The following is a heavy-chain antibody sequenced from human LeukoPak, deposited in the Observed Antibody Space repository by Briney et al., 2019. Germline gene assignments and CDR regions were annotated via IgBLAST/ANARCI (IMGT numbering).Heavy chain of an antibody. D-gene: IGHD2-8*01. V-gene: IGHV1-2*02. CDR3: ARDRYCTNGVCYLDY. J-gene: IGHJ4*02. CDR1: GYTFTGYY. CDR2: INPNSGGT. Sequence: ASVKVSCKASGYTFTGYYMHWVRQAPGQGLEWMGWINPNSGGTNYAQKFQGRVTMTRDTSISTAYMELSRLRSDDTAVYYCARDRYCTNGVCYLDYWGQGTLVTVYS.